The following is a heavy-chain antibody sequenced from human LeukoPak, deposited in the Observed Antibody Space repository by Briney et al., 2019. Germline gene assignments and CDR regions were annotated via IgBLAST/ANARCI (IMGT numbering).Heavy chain of an antibody. Sequence: PGGSLRLSCAASGFTFDDYAMHWVRQAPGKGLEWVSGISWNSGSIGYADSVKGRFTISRDNAKNSLHLQMNSLRAEDTALYYCAKGGYSSGWYGDYFDYWGQGTLVTVSS. D-gene: IGHD6-19*01. J-gene: IGHJ4*02. V-gene: IGHV3-9*01. CDR2: ISWNSGSI. CDR1: GFTFDDYA. CDR3: AKGGYSSGWYGDYFDY.